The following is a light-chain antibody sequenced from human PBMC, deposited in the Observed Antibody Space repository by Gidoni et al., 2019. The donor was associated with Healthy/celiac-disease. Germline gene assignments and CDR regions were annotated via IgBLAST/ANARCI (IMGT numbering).Light chain of an antibody. CDR3: PQANSFPS. CDR2: AAS. CDR1: QGISSW. Sequence: DIQMTQSPSSVSASVGDRVTITCRASQGISSWLAWSQQKPGKAPKLLIYAASRLQSGVPSRFSGSGSGTDFTLSLRSLLPEYFATSYCPQANSFPSFGGGTQVEIK. J-gene: IGKJ4*01. V-gene: IGKV1D-12*01.